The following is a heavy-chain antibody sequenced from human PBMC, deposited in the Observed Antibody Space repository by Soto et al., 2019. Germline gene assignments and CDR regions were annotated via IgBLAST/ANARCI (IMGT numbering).Heavy chain of an antibody. D-gene: IGHD3-10*01. V-gene: IGHV4-39*01. Sequence: PPETLSHTYTVSGDSITRNSYFWSWIRQPPGKGLEWIGSIYYSGTTYYNPSLKSRVTISVDRSKNQFSLKLSSVTAADTAVYYCARGSHIRTVFDYCGQGTLVTVSS. CDR1: GDSITRNSYF. CDR2: IYYSGTT. CDR3: ARGSHIRTVFDY. J-gene: IGHJ4*02.